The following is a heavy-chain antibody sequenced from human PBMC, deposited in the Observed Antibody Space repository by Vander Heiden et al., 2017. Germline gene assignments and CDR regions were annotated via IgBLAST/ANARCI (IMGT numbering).Heavy chain of an antibody. D-gene: IGHD6-19*01. CDR3: ARVLGSGWPHDAFDI. CDR1: GGSISSYY. Sequence: VLLQESGPGLVKPSEPLSLTCTVSGGSISSYYWSWIRQPAGKGLEWIGRIYTSGSTNYNPSLKSRVTMSLDTSKNQFSLKLSSVTAADTAVYYCARVLGSGWPHDAFDIWGQGTMVTVSS. V-gene: IGHV4-4*07. J-gene: IGHJ3*02. CDR2: IYTSGST.